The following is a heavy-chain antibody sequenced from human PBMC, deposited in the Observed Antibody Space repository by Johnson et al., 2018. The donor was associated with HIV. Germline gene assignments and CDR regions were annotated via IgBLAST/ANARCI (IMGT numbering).Heavy chain of an antibody. CDR3: ARRSGYVFDI. CDR1: RFIFRTYW. D-gene: IGHD1-1*01. CDR2: IREDGTEK. Sequence: VQLVESGGALVLPRGSLRLSSGVSRFIFRTYWMSWVRQAPGKGREWVANIREDGTEKDCVDSVKGRSTISIDNGKNSLSLQMNSLRVEDTAVYYCARRSGYVFDIWGQGTMVTVSS. V-gene: IGHV3-7*05. J-gene: IGHJ3*02.